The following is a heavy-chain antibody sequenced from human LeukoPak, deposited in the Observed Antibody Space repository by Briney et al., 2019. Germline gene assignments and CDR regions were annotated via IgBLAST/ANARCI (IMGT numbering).Heavy chain of an antibody. Sequence: LSGGSLRLSCAASGFTFSSYAMSWVRQAPGKGLEWVSAISGSGGSTYYADSVKGRFTISRDNAKSSLHLQMNSLRAEDTAVYYCARVSPAGSYYDFWSGYSHRWFDPWGQGTLVTVSS. CDR3: ARVSPAGSYYDFWSGYSHRWFDP. CDR1: GFTFSSYA. CDR2: ISGSGGST. V-gene: IGHV3-23*01. J-gene: IGHJ5*02. D-gene: IGHD3-3*01.